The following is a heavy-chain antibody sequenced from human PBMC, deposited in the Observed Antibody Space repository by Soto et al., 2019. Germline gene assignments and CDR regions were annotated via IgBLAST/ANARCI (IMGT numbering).Heavy chain of an antibody. J-gene: IGHJ5*02. Sequence: EAQLVESGGGLVKPGGSLRLSCVASGFVFNGAWMNWVRQAPGTGLEWVGRIKSGSNVGATDYAAPVRGRFSISRDDSKNMVYLQMNSLKTEDTAVYYCTTMAVTPPPSWGQGTLVTVSS. CDR2: IKSGSNVGAT. V-gene: IGHV3-15*07. D-gene: IGHD2-21*02. CDR3: TTMAVTPPPS. CDR1: GFVFNGAW.